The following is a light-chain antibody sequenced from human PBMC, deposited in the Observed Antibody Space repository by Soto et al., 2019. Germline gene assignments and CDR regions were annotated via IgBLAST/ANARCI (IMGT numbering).Light chain of an antibody. V-gene: IGLV2-14*01. J-gene: IGLJ1*01. CDR3: SSYTSSSTPPYV. CDR2: EVS. Sequence: QSALTQPASVSGSPGQSINISCTGTSSDVGGYNYVSWYQQHPGKAPKLMIYEVSNRPSGVSNRFSGSKSGNTASLTISGLQAEDEAEYYCSSYTSSSTPPYVFGTGTKLTLL. CDR1: SSDVGGYNY.